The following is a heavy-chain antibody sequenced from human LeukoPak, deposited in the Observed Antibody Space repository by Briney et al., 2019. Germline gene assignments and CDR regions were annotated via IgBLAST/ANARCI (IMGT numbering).Heavy chain of an antibody. J-gene: IGHJ5*02. D-gene: IGHD1-20*01. Sequence: GASVKVSCKASGYTFTSYYMHWVRQAPGQGLEWMGIINPSGGSTSYAQKFQGRVTMTTDTSTSTAYMELRSLRSDDTAVYYCARDQDITGTYGGNWFDPWGQGTLVTVSS. CDR3: ARDQDITGTYGGNWFDP. CDR2: INPSGGST. CDR1: GYTFTSYY. V-gene: IGHV1-46*01.